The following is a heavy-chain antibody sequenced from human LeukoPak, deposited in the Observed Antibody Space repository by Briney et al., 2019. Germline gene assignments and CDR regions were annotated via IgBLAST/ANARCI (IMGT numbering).Heavy chain of an antibody. J-gene: IGHJ4*02. CDR2: VNSDGSST. D-gene: IGHD6-19*01. CDR1: GFTFSSYW. Sequence: GRSLRLSCAASGFTFSSYWMHWVRQAPGKGLVWVSRVNSDGSSTTYADSVKGRFTISRDNAENTLYLQMNSLRAEDTAVYYCARGSTQYSSGWYGLDYWGQGTLVTVSS. V-gene: IGHV3-74*01. CDR3: ARGSTQYSSGWYGLDY.